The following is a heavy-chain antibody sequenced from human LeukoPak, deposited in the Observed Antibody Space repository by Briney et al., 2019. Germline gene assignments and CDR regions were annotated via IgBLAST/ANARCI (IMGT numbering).Heavy chain of an antibody. D-gene: IGHD3-10*01. V-gene: IGHV3-23*01. CDR2: LTGSGGNT. CDR1: GVTFSSYA. Sequence: PGGSLRLSCAASGVTFSSYAMSWVRQAPGEGLEWVLGLTGSGGNTYYADSVKGRFTISRDNSKNTLSLQMNSLRAEDAAVYYCVRFRGIQHYNYHMDVWGKGTTVTVSS. CDR3: VRFRGIQHYNYHMDV. J-gene: IGHJ6*03.